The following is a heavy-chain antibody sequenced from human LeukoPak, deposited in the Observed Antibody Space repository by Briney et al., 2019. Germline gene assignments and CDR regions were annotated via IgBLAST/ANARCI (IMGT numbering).Heavy chain of an antibody. J-gene: IGHJ5*02. D-gene: IGHD1-26*01. Sequence: GGSLRLSCAVSGVALSSYGIHWVRQAPGRGLEWVALISYDGSNKYYVDSVKGRFIISRDNAKNSLYLQMNSLRDDDMALYYCARGNSGSYSQDWFDPWGQGTLVTVSS. V-gene: IGHV3-30*03. CDR2: ISYDGSNK. CDR1: GVALSSYG. CDR3: ARGNSGSYSQDWFDP.